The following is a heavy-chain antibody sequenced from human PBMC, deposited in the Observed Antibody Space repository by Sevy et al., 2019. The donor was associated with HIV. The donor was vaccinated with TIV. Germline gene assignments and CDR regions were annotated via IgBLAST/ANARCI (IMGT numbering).Heavy chain of an antibody. Sequence: GESLKISCKGSGYSFTSYWIGWVRQMPGKGLEWMGIIYPGNSGTRYSPSFQGQVTISADKSISTAYLQWSSLKASDTAMYYCARLLYDFWSGYYSGYFYGMDFWGQGTTVTVSS. CDR3: ARLLYDFWSGYYSGYFYGMDF. D-gene: IGHD3-3*01. V-gene: IGHV5-51*01. CDR1: GYSFTSYW. J-gene: IGHJ6*01. CDR2: IYPGNSGT.